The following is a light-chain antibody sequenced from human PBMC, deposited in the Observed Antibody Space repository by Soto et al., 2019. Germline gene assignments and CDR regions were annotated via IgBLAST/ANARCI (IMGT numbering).Light chain of an antibody. Sequence: SSLSASTGDRVTITCRASQGISSYLAWYQQKPGKAPKLLIYAASTLQSGVPSRFSGSGSGTDFTLTISCLQSEDFATYYCQQYYSYPLTFGGGTKVDIK. CDR1: QGISSY. CDR2: AAS. V-gene: IGKV1-8*01. J-gene: IGKJ4*01. CDR3: QQYYSYPLT.